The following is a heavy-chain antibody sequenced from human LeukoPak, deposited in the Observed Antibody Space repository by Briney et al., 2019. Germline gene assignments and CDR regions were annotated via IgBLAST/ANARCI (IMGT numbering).Heavy chain of an antibody. CDR2: INQDGSDI. CDR1: RFSFSDYW. D-gene: IGHD4-17*01. J-gene: IGHJ4*02. Sequence: GGSLRLSCAASRFSFSDYWMTWVRQAPGKGLEWVAYINQDGSDIYYMDSVKGRFTISRDNAKNSLYLQMNSLRAEDTAVYYCARSGRYSGDHFDYWGQGTLVTVSS. CDR3: ARSGRYSGDHFDY. V-gene: IGHV3-7*01.